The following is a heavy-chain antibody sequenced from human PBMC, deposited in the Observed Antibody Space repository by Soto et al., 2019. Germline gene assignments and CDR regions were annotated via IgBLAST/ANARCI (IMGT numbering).Heavy chain of an antibody. V-gene: IGHV1-69*01. CDR3: ARSIAAAEIFHYYYYYGMDV. CDR1: GGTFSSYA. D-gene: IGHD6-13*01. Sequence: QVQLVQSGAEVKKPGSSVKVSCKASGGTFSSYAISWVRQAPGQGLEWMGGIIPIFGTANYAQKFQGRVTITADESTSTAYRELSSLRSEDTAVYYCARSIAAAEIFHYYYYYGMDVWGQGTTVTVSS. J-gene: IGHJ6*02. CDR2: IIPIFGTA.